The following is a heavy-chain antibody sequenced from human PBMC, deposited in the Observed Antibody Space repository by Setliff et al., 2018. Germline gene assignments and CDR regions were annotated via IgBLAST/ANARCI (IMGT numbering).Heavy chain of an antibody. CDR3: TSSSSPRGGAFDI. J-gene: IGHJ3*02. V-gene: IGHV7-4-1*02. CDR1: GYTFTSYA. CDR2: INTNTGNP. Sequence: ASVKVSCKASGYTFTSYAMNWVRQAPGQGLVWMGWINTNTGNPTYAQGFTGRFVFSLDTSVSTAYLQISSLKAEDTAVYYCTSSSSPRGGAFDIWGQGTMVTVSS. D-gene: IGHD6-6*01.